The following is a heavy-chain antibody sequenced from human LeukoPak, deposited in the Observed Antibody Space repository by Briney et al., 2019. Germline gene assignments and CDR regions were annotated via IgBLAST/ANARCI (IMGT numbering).Heavy chain of an antibody. V-gene: IGHV4-30-4*01. Sequence: PSETLSLTCTVSGGSISSGDYYWSWIRQPPGKGLEWIGYIYYSGSTYYNPSLKSRVTISVDTSKNQFSLKLSSVTAADTAVYYCACSSWYLKYDYWGQGTLVTVSS. J-gene: IGHJ4*02. D-gene: IGHD6-13*01. CDR3: ACSSWYLKYDY. CDR2: IYYSGST. CDR1: GGSISSGDYY.